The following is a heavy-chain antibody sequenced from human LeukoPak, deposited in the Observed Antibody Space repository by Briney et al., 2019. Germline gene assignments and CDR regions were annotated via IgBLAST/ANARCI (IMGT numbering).Heavy chain of an antibody. D-gene: IGHD3-22*01. Sequence: PETRSLTWGVAGGAVSRHLFSWIRQPPRKGLECSAVIHYSGRTKSNPSLQSRVTISLATSENIFSLQLTSVTAADTAVYYCATLLDNDSSGDPDTFDMWGQGTVVSVCS. CDR2: IHYSGRT. J-gene: IGHJ3*02. CDR1: GGAVSRHL. CDR3: ATLLDNDSSGDPDTFDM. V-gene: IGHV4-59*02.